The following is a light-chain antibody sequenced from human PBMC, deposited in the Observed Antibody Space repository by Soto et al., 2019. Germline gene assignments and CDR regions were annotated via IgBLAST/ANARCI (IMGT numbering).Light chain of an antibody. CDR3: QQSYSTPPTT. CDR1: QSISSY. Sequence: DIPMTKSPSSLSASVGDRVTITCRASQSISSYLNWYQQKPGKAPKLLIYAASSLQSGVPSRFSGSGSGTDFTLTISSLQPEDFATYYCQQSYSTPPTTFGGGTKVEIK. V-gene: IGKV1-39*01. J-gene: IGKJ4*01. CDR2: AAS.